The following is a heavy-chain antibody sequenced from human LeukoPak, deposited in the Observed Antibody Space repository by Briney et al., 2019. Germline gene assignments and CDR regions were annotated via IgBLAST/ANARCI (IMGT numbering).Heavy chain of an antibody. CDR2: ISGSGGRR. CDR3: AKSSYYDILTGYAGV. Sequence: GGSLRLSCAASGFTFSSYAMSWVRQAPGKGLEWVSGISGSGGRRYYADSVKGRFTISRDKSKNAPYLQMNSLRAEDTAVYYCAKSSYYDILTGYAGVWGQGTLVTVSS. J-gene: IGHJ4*02. CDR1: GFTFSSYA. D-gene: IGHD3-9*01. V-gene: IGHV3-23*01.